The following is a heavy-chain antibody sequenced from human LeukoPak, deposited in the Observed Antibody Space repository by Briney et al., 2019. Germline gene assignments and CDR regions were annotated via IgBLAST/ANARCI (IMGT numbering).Heavy chain of an antibody. J-gene: IGHJ4*02. V-gene: IGHV4-38-2*01. CDR1: GYSISRGYY. CDR3: ARAGWIITSGIDY. Sequence: PSETLSLTCGVSGYSISRGYYWAWIRQPPGKGLEWIGTIYHIGSTYYTPSLGSRVTISVDTSKNEFSLNLKSVTAAGTAVYYCARAGWIITSGIDYWGQGALVTVSS. D-gene: IGHD3-10*01. CDR2: IYHIGST.